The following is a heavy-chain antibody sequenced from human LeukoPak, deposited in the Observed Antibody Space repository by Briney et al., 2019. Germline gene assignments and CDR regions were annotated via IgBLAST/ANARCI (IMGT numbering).Heavy chain of an antibody. CDR1: GYTFTSYG. J-gene: IGHJ6*03. D-gene: IGHD6-19*01. CDR3: ARANIAVAGHYYYYMDV. V-gene: IGHV1-18*01. CDR2: ISGYNGNT. Sequence: GASLKVSCKASGYTFTSYGISWVRQAPGQGLEWMGWISGYNGNTNYAQKLQGRVTMTTDTSTSTAYMELRSLRSDDTAVYYCARANIAVAGHYYYYMDVWGKGTTVTISS.